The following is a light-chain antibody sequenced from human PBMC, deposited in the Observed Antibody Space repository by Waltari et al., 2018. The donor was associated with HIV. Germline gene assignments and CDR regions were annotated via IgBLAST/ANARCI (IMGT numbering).Light chain of an antibody. V-gene: IGLV10-54*01. CDR1: SHTVCHQG. CDR2: RNN. CDR3: SAWDVSLSAWV. Sequence: AGLTQPPSLSGALRQNTTVTCTGSSHTVCHQGALWLKHRQGHPPRVLFYRNNVRPSGIPLRFSTATSGNTASLTITGLQSDDEADYYCSAWDVSLSAWVFGGGTQLTVL. J-gene: IGLJ3*02.